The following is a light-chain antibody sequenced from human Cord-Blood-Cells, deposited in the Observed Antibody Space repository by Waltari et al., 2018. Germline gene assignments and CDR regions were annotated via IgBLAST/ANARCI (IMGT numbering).Light chain of an antibody. CDR3: CSYAGSYTLV. CDR2: DVS. Sequence: QSALTQPRSVSGSPGQSVTISCTGTSSDVGCYNYVSWYQHHPGKDPKRLIYDVSKRPSWVPDRFSGSKSGNTASLTISGLQAEDEADYYCCSYAGSYTLVFGGGTKLTVL. J-gene: IGLJ3*02. CDR1: SSDVGCYNY. V-gene: IGLV2-11*01.